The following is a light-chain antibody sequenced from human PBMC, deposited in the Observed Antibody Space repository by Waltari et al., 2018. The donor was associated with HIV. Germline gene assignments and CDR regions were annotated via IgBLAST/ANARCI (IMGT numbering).Light chain of an antibody. V-gene: IGLV1-40*01. CDR2: GNS. Sequence: QSVLTQPPSVSGAPGQRVTISSTGSSSNNGAADDVQWYQQLPRTAPKLLIYGNSNRPSGVPDRFSGSKSGTSASLAITGLQAEDEADYYCQSYDSSLSGVVFGGGTKLTVL. J-gene: IGLJ2*01. CDR3: QSYDSSLSGVV. CDR1: SSNNGAADD.